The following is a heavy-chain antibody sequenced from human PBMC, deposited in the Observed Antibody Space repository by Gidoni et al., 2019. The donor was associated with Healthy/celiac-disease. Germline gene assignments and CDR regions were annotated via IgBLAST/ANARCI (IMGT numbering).Heavy chain of an antibody. V-gene: IGHV4-34*01. CDR1: GGSFSGYY. D-gene: IGHD6-13*01. CDR3: ARGRNSSWQLYRYFDL. CDR2: INHSGST. Sequence: QVQLQQWGAGLLKPSETLSLTCAVYGGSFSGYYWSWIRQPPGKGLEWIGEINHSGSTNYNPSLKRRVTISVDTSKNQFSLKLSSVTAADTAVYYCARGRNSSWQLYRYFDLWGRGTLVTVSS. J-gene: IGHJ2*01.